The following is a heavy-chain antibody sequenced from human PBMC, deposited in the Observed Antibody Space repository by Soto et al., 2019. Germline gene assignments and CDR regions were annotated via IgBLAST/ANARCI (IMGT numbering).Heavy chain of an antibody. Sequence: GGSLRLSCAASGFTFSSYGMHWVRQAPGKGLEWVAVISNDGSNKYYADSVKGRFTISRDNSKNTLYLQMNSLRAEDTAVDYCAKDRVDYYYYGMDVWGQGTTVTVSS. CDR2: ISNDGSNK. CDR1: GFTFSSYG. J-gene: IGHJ6*02. CDR3: AKDRVDYYYYGMDV. D-gene: IGHD2-15*01. V-gene: IGHV3-30*18.